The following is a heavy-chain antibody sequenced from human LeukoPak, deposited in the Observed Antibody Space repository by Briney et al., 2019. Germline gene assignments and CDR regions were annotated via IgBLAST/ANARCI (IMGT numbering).Heavy chain of an antibody. J-gene: IGHJ4*02. CDR3: ARGSRLWFGELSPGY. D-gene: IGHD3-10*01. Sequence: PGGSLRLSCAASGFTFSSYSMNWVCQAPGKGLEWVSSISSSSSYIYYADSVKGRFTISRDNAKNSLYLQMNSLRAEDTAVYYCARGSRLWFGELSPGYWGQGTLATVSS. V-gene: IGHV3-21*01. CDR2: ISSSSSYI. CDR1: GFTFSSYS.